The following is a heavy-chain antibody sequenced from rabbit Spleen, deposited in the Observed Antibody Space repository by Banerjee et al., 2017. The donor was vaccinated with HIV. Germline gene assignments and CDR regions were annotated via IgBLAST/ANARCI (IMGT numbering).Heavy chain of an antibody. CDR1: GFSFSSNYY. J-gene: IGHJ6*01. D-gene: IGHD8-1*01. CDR3: ARDTASSFSSYGMDL. V-gene: IGHV1S40*01. Sequence: QSLEESGGGLVKPEGSLTLTCTASGFSFSSNYYMSWVRQAPGKGLEWIAYIYGGSYGTTYYASWAKGRFSISKTSSTTVTLQMTRLTAADTATYFCARDTASSFSSYGMDLWGQGTLVTVS. CDR2: IYGGSYGTT.